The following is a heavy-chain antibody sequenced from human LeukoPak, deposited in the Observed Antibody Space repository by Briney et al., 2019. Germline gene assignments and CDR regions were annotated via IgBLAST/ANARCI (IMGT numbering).Heavy chain of an antibody. CDR2: FDPEDGET. J-gene: IGHJ5*02. CDR3: ARGRTPSWGRKPTFNWFDP. CDR1: GYTLTELS. D-gene: IGHD7-27*01. Sequence: GASVKVSCKVSGYTLTELSMHWVRQAPGKGLEWMGGFDPEDGETIYAQKFQGRVTMTEDTSTDTAYMELSSLRSEDTAVYYCARGRTPSWGRKPTFNWFDPWGQGTLVTVSS. V-gene: IGHV1-24*01.